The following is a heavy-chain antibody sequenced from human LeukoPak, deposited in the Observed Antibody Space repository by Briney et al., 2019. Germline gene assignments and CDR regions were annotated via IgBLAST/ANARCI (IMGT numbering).Heavy chain of an antibody. V-gene: IGHV1-2*04. D-gene: IGHD4-23*01. J-gene: IGHJ1*01. CDR2: INPNSGGT. Sequence: GASVKVSCKASGYTFTGYYMHWVRQAPGQGLEWMGWINPNSGGTNYAQKFQGWVTMTRDTSISTAYMELSRLRFDDTAVYYCARAPRGGNAEYFQHRGQGTLVTVSS. CDR3: ARAPRGGNAEYFQH. CDR1: GYTFTGYY.